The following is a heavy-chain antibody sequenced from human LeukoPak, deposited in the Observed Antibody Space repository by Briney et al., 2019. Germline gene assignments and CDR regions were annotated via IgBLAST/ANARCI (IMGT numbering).Heavy chain of an antibody. V-gene: IGHV3-30*04. D-gene: IGHD2-2*01. CDR2: ISYDGSNK. Sequence: GGSLRLSCAASGFTFSSYAMHWVRQAPGKGLEWVAVISYDGSNKYYADSVKGRFTISRDNSKNTLYLQMNSLRAEDTAVYYCARDKGYCSGTSCYGYYYYGMDVWGKGTMVTVSS. J-gene: IGHJ6*04. CDR1: GFTFSSYA. CDR3: ARDKGYCSGTSCYGYYYYGMDV.